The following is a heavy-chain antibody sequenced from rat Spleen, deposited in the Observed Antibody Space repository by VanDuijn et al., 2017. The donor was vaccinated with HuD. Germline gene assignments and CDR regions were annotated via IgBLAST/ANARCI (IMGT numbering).Heavy chain of an antibody. CDR1: GFSFRNYG. CDR2: ISAGGDNT. D-gene: IGHD1-12*03. CDR3: ATHYDGYY. V-gene: IGHV5S13*01. J-gene: IGHJ2*01. Sequence: EVQLVESGGGFVQPGRSLKLSCAASGFSFRNYGMAWVRQSPTKGLEWVASISAGGDNTYYRDSVKGRFTISRDNAKSTLYLQLDSLRSEDTATYYCATHYDGYYWGQGVMVTVSS.